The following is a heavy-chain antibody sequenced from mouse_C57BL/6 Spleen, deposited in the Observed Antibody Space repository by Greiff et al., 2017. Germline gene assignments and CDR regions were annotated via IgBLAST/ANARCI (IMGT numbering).Heavy chain of an antibody. CDR2: INPSTGGT. D-gene: IGHD1-1*01. V-gene: IGHV1-42*01. CDR1: GYSFTGYY. J-gene: IGHJ2*01. Sequence: VQLQQSGPELVKPGASVKISCKASGYSFTGYYMNWVKQSPEKSLEWIGEINPSTGGTTYNQKFKAKATLTVDKSSSTAYMQLKSLTSEDSAVYYCERMGLLHFDYWGQGTTLTVSS. CDR3: ERMGLLHFDY.